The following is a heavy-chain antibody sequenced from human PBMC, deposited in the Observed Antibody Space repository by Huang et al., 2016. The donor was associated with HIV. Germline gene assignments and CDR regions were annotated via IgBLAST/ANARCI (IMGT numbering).Heavy chain of an antibody. Sequence: QVQLQESGPGLVKPSETLSLTCTVSGGSISSHYWSWIRQPPGKGLEWIGRIYYSGSTNYNPALKGRVTISVDTSKNQVSLKLSSVTAADTAVYYCARDTMVRGFDYWGQGTLVTVSS. CDR1: GGSISSHY. D-gene: IGHD3-10*01. J-gene: IGHJ4*02. V-gene: IGHV4-59*11. CDR2: IYYSGST. CDR3: ARDTMVRGFDY.